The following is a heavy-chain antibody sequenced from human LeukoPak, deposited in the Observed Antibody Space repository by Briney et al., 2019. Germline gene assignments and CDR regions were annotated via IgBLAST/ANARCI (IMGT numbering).Heavy chain of an antibody. Sequence: SETLSLTCTVSGGSISSYYWSWIRQPPGKGLEWIGYIYYSGSTNYNPSLKSRVTISVDTSKNQFSLKLSSVTAADTAVYYCARDLWILTGYYGAFDIWGQETMVTVSS. J-gene: IGHJ3*02. CDR1: GGSISSYY. V-gene: IGHV4-59*01. CDR2: IYYSGST. CDR3: ARDLWILTGYYGAFDI. D-gene: IGHD3-9*01.